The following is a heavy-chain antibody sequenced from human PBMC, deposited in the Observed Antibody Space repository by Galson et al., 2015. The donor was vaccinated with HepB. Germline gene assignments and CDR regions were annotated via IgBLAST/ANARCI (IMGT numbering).Heavy chain of an antibody. CDR1: GFTFSSYA. J-gene: IGHJ3*02. D-gene: IGHD4-11*01. CDR2: ISGSGGST. CDR3: ARDFTVDDAFDI. Sequence: SLRLSCAASGFTFSSYAMSWVRQAPGKGLEWVSAISGSGGSTYYADSVKGRFTISRDNSKNSLYLQMNSLRAEDTAVYYCARDFTVDDAFDIWGQGTMVTVSS. V-gene: IGHV3-23*01.